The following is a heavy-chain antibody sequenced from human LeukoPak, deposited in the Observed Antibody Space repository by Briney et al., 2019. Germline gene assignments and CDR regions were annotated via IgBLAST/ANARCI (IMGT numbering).Heavy chain of an antibody. Sequence: SETLSLTCAVYGGSFSGYYWSWIRQPPGKGLEWIGEINHSGSTNYNPSLKSRVTISVDTSKNQFSLKLSSVTAADTAVYYCARGRRRDGYNFDYWGRGTLVTVSS. D-gene: IGHD5-24*01. CDR3: ARGRRRDGYNFDY. V-gene: IGHV4-34*01. J-gene: IGHJ4*02. CDR1: GGSFSGYY. CDR2: INHSGST.